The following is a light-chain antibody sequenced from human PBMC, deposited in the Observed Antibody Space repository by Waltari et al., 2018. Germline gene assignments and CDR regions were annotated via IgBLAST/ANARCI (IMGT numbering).Light chain of an antibody. CDR2: WAS. Sequence: EIVMTQSPDYLAVSLGERATINCKSSQSVLYSSNNKNYLAWYQQKPGQPPKLLIYWASTRESGVPDRFSGSGSGTDFTLTISGLQAEDVAVYYCQQYYSTPRTFGQGTKVEIK. CDR3: QQYYSTPRT. V-gene: IGKV4-1*01. J-gene: IGKJ1*01. CDR1: QSVLYSSNNKNY.